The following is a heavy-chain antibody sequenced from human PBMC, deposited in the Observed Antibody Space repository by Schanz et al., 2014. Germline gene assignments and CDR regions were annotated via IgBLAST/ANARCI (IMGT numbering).Heavy chain of an antibody. Sequence: PGGSLRLSCAASGFIFNDYYMNWIRQAPGKGLEWVSTISGSGGDTYPADSVKGRFTISRDNSNNTLYLQMKSLRAEDTAVYYCAKDLAAVGVFDYWGQGSLVTVSP. CDR1: GFIFNDYY. CDR3: AKDLAAVGVFDY. V-gene: IGHV3-23*01. CDR2: ISGSGGDT. D-gene: IGHD6-13*01. J-gene: IGHJ4*02.